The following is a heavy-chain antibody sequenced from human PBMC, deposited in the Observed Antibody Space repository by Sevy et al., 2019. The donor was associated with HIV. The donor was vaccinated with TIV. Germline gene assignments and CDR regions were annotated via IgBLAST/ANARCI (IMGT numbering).Heavy chain of an antibody. CDR1: GFTFRTYS. Sequence: GGPLRLSCAASGFTFRTYSMNWVRQAPGKGLEWLSSISDDSRYIYYSDSVKGRFTISRANAKNFLFLQMNNLRVEDTAIYYCARDFTVFGVVSGIDYWGQGNLVTVSS. D-gene: IGHD3-3*01. CDR3: ARDFTVFGVVSGIDY. J-gene: IGHJ4*02. V-gene: IGHV3-21*04. CDR2: ISDDSRYI.